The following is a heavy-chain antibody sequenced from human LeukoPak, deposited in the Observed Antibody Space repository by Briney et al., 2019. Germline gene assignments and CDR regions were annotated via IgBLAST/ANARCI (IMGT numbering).Heavy chain of an antibody. CDR2: IYPGDSDT. Sequence: GESLKISCKGSGYSFTSYWIGWVRQMPGKGLEWMGVIYPGDSDTRYGPSFKGQVTISADKSINTAYLQWSRLKASDTAMYYCARLTSRGSDCNYVDDWGQGTLITVSS. J-gene: IGHJ4*02. V-gene: IGHV5-51*01. CDR3: ARLTSRGSDCNYVDD. CDR1: GYSFTSYW. D-gene: IGHD2-21*02.